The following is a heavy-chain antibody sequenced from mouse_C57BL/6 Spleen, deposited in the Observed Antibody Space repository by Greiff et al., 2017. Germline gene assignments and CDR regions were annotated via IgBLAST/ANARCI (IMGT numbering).Heavy chain of an antibody. CDR2: INPGSGGT. CDR3: ARSRHIYDGYWFAY. J-gene: IGHJ3*01. CDR1: GYAFTNYL. D-gene: IGHD2-3*01. Sequence: QVQLQQSGAELVRPGTSVKVSCKASGYAFTNYLIEWVKQRPGQGLEWIGVINPGSGGTNYNEKLKGKATLTADKSSSTAYMQLSSLTSEDSAVYFCARSRHIYDGYWFAYWGQGTIVTVSA. V-gene: IGHV1-54*01.